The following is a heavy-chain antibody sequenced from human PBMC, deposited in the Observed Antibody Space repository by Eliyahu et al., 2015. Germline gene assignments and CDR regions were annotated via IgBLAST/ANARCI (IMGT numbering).Heavy chain of an antibody. Sequence: EVQLVESGGXLVQPGRSLRLSCAASGFTFXXYAMHWVRQAPGKGLEWVSGISWNSGSIGYADSVKGRFTISRDNAKNSLYLQMNSLRAEDTALYYCAKDGIGGINGVGWFDPWGQGTLVTVSS. CDR2: ISWNSGSI. CDR1: GFTFXXYA. V-gene: IGHV3-9*01. CDR3: AKDGIGGINGVGWFDP. D-gene: IGHD3-16*01. J-gene: IGHJ5*02.